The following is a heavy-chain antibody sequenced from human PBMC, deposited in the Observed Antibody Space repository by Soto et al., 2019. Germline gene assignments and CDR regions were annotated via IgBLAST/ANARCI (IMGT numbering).Heavy chain of an antibody. D-gene: IGHD3-16*01. V-gene: IGHV3-23*01. J-gene: IGHJ2*01. CDR2: ISGGGDRT. Sequence: EVQLLESGGGLVQPGGSLRLSCVGSGFTFINYAMNWVRQAPGKGLEWVSGISGGGDRTFDADSVKGRFTISRDNSKNTVNLQMNSLRADDTAVYYCVRNVLGSTIRPDYWYFDLWGRGTLVTVSS. CDR3: VRNVLGSTIRPDYWYFDL. CDR1: GFTFINYA.